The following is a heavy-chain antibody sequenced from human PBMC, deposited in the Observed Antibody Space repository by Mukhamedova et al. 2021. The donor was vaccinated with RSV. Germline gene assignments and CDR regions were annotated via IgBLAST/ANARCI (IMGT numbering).Heavy chain of an antibody. Sequence: RYSPFFQGQVTISADKSISTAYLQWSSLKASDTAMYYCARQEKGFDYWGQGTLVTVSS. CDR3: ARQEKGFDY. J-gene: IGHJ4*02. V-gene: IGHV5-51*01.